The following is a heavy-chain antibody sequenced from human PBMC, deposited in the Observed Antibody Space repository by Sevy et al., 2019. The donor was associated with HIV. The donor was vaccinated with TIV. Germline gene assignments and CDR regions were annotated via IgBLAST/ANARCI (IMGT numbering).Heavy chain of an antibody. Sequence: SETLSLTCAVYGGSFSGYYWSWIRQPPGKGLEWIGEINHSGSTNYNPSLKSRVTISVDTSKNQFSLKLSSVTAADTAMYHCARVDPNSSGWGADYWGQGTLVTVSS. V-gene: IGHV4-34*01. CDR2: INHSGST. CDR1: GGSFSGYY. D-gene: IGHD3-22*01. J-gene: IGHJ4*02. CDR3: ARVDPNSSGWGADY.